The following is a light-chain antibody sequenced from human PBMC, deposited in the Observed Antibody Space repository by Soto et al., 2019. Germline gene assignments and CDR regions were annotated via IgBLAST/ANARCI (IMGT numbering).Light chain of an antibody. V-gene: IGKV3-15*01. CDR3: QQYNNLPYT. J-gene: IGKJ2*01. CDR2: GAS. CDR1: QSLSSN. Sequence: EIVMTQSPATLSVSPGERATLSCRASQSLSSNLAWYQQKPGQAPRLLIYGASTRDTGIPARFSGSGSGTEFTLTISSLQSEDFAVYYCQQYNNLPYTFGQGTQVEIK.